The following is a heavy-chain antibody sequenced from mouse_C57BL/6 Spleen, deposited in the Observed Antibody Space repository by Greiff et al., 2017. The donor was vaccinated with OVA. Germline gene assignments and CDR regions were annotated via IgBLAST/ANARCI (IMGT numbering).Heavy chain of an antibody. CDR2: INPNYGTT. D-gene: IGHD2-4*01. J-gene: IGHJ3*01. V-gene: IGHV1-39*01. CDR1: GYSFTDYN. CDR3: AREGSYYDYDGAWFAY. Sequence: VQLKESGPELVKPGASVKISCKASGYSFTDYNMNWVKQSNGKSLEWIGVINPNYGTTSYNQKFKGKATLTVDQSSSTAYMQLNSLTSEDSAVYYCAREGSYYDYDGAWFAYWGQGTLVTVSA.